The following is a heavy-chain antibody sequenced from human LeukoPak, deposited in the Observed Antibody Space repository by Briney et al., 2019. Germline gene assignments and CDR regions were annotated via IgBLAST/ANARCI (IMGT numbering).Heavy chain of an antibody. CDR2: ISDSGGST. CDR3: AKGDDEAAADFDY. D-gene: IGHD6-13*01. CDR1: GFTFSSYA. J-gene: IGHJ4*02. Sequence: GGSLRLSCAASGFTFSSYAMSWVRQTPGKGLEWVSGISDSGGSTYYADSVKGRFTISRDNSKNTLYLQMNSLRAEDTAVYYCAKGDDEAAADFDYWGQGTLVTVSS. V-gene: IGHV3-23*01.